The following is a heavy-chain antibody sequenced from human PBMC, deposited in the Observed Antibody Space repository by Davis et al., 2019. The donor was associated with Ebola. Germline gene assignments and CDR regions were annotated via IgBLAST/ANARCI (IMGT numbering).Heavy chain of an antibody. CDR1: GFTFDDYA. V-gene: IGHV3-21*01. CDR2: ISSSSSYI. J-gene: IGHJ4*02. Sequence: PGGSLRLSCAASGFTFDDYAMNWVRQAPGKGLEWVSSISSSSSYIYYADSVKGRFTISRDNSKNTLYLQMNSLRAEDTAVYYCAAGGWSLHFDYWGQGTLVTVSS. D-gene: IGHD6-19*01. CDR3: AAGGWSLHFDY.